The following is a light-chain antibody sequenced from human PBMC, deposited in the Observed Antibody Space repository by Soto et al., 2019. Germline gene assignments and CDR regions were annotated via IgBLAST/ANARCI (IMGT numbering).Light chain of an antibody. J-gene: IGLJ7*01. V-gene: IGLV2-14*01. CDR1: SSDVGGYNY. Sequence: QSVLTQPASVSGSPGQSITISCTGTSSDVGGYNYVSWYQQHPGKAPKLMIYDVSNWPSGVSNRFSGSKSGNTASLTISGLQAEDEADYYCSSYTSSSTLEVFGGGTQLTVL. CDR2: DVS. CDR3: SSYTSSSTLEV.